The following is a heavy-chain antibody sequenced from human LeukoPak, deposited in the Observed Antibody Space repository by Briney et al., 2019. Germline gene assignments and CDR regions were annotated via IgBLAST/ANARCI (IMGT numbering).Heavy chain of an antibody. CDR2: IYPGDSDT. V-gene: IGHV5-51*01. Sequence: GESLKISCKGSGYSFTSYWIGWVRQVPGKGLEWMGIIYPGDSDTSYSPSFQGQVTISADKSISTAYLQWSSLKAADTAMYYCARPGPDGYDHPDYWGQGTLVIVSS. D-gene: IGHD5-12*01. J-gene: IGHJ4*02. CDR1: GYSFTSYW. CDR3: ARPGPDGYDHPDY.